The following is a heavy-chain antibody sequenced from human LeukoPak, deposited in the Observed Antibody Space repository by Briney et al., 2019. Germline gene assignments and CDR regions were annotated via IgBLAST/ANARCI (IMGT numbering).Heavy chain of an antibody. J-gene: IGHJ1*01. Sequence: PSETLSLTCTVSGGSITSSSYSWGWIRQPPGKGLEWIASMFYSGKTYYNPSLKSRVTISIDTSNNQVSLKLNSVTAADTAVYYCTRRLGNTVTATGGFEHWGQGTLVTVSS. CDR3: TRRLGNTVTATGGFEH. V-gene: IGHV4-39*01. CDR2: MFYSGKT. D-gene: IGHD2-21*02. CDR1: GGSITSSSYS.